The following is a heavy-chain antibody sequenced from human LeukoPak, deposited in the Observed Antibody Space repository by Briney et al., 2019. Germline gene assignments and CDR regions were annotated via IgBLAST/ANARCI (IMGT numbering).Heavy chain of an antibody. D-gene: IGHD6-13*01. Sequence: GGSLRLSCAASGFTFSSHWMSWVRQAPGKGLEWVANVNLDGSDKYYVDSAKGRFTISRDNAKNSLYLQMNSLRAEDTAVYYCATDLGSSRPNFWGQGTLVTVSS. V-gene: IGHV3-7*01. J-gene: IGHJ4*02. CDR1: GFTFSSHW. CDR2: VNLDGSDK. CDR3: ATDLGSSRPNF.